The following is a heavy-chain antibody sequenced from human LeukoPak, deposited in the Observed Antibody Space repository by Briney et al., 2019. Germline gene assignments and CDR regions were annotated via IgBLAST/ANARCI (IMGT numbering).Heavy chain of an antibody. CDR2: IIPIFGTA. CDR1: GGTFSSYA. D-gene: IGHD3-10*01. Sequence: SVKVSCKASGGTFSSYAISWVRQAPGQGLEWMGRIIPIFGTANYAQKFQGRVTITTDESTSTAYMELSGLRSEDTAVYYCARDRLVRGVIVLGHYYFDYWGQGTLVTVSS. J-gene: IGHJ4*02. CDR3: ARDRLVRGVIVLGHYYFDY. V-gene: IGHV1-69*05.